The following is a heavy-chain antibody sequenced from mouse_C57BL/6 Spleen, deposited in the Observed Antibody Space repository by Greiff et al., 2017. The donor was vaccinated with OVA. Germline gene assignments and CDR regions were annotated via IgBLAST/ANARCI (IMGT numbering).Heavy chain of an antibody. CDR3: ARAMYGSNYFDY. Sequence: EVHLVESEGGLVQPGSSMKLSCTASGFTFSDYYMAWVRQVPEKGLEWVANINYDGSSTYYLDSLKSRFIISRDNAKNILYLQMSSLKSEDTATYYCARAMYGSNYFDYWGQGTTLTVSS. D-gene: IGHD1-1*01. CDR2: INYDGSST. V-gene: IGHV5-16*01. CDR1: GFTFSDYY. J-gene: IGHJ2*01.